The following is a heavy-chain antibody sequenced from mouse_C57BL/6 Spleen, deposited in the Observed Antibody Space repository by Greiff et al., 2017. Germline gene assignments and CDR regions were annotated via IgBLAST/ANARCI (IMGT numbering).Heavy chain of an antibody. D-gene: IGHD1-1*01. CDR2: ISGGGGNT. V-gene: IGHV5-9*01. J-gene: IGHJ3*01. CDR1: GFTFSSYT. CDR3: ARDYGSSPFAY. Sequence: DVKLQESGGGLVKPGGSLKLSCAASGFTFSSYTMSWVRQTPEKRLEGVATISGGGGNTYYPDSVKGRFTISRDNAKNTLYLQMSSLRSEDTALYYCARDYGSSPFAYWGQGTLVTVSA.